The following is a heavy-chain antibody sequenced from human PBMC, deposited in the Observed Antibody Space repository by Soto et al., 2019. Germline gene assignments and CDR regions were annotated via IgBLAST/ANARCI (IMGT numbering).Heavy chain of an antibody. V-gene: IGHV1-46*01. Sequence: SAKVSCKASGYTFTSYYMHWVRQSPGQGLEWMGIINPSGDSTSYAQKFQGRVTMTRDTSTSTVYMELSSLRSEDTAVYYCARSYYDYVWGSYRSAHFDYWGQGTLVTVSS. CDR1: GYTFTSYY. J-gene: IGHJ4*02. D-gene: IGHD3-16*02. CDR3: ARSYYDYVWGSYRSAHFDY. CDR2: INPSGDST.